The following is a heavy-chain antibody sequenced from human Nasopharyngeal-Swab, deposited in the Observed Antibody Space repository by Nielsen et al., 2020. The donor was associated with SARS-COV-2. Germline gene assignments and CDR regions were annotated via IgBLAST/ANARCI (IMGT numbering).Heavy chain of an antibody. V-gene: IGHV3-33*01. CDR3: ARGLGRGLLWFGELLK. CDR2: IWYDGSNK. CDR1: GFTFSSYG. D-gene: IGHD3-10*01. Sequence: GGSLRLSCAASGFTFSSYGMHWVRQAPGKGLEWVAVIWYDGSNKYYADSVKGRFTISRDNSKNTPYLQMNSLRAEDTAVYYCARGLGRGLLWFGELLKWGQGTLVTVSS. J-gene: IGHJ4*02.